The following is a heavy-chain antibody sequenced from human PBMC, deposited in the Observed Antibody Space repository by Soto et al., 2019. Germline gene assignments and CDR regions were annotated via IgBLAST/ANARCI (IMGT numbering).Heavy chain of an antibody. CDR3: ARGGFRLSDYYFGMDV. CDR2: ISRRGDYM. Sequence: EVLLVESGGGLVKPGESLRLSCAASGFTLSSYNMNWVRQALGKGLEYVASISRRGDYMKYADSVKGRFTISRDNAENSLYLQMNSLRDDDTAVYYCARGGFRLSDYYFGMDVWGHGTTVTVSS. V-gene: IGHV3-21*01. J-gene: IGHJ6*02. CDR1: GFTLSSYN.